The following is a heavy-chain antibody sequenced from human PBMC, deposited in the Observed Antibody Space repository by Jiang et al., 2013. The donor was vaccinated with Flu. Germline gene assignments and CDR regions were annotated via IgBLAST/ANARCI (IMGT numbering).Heavy chain of an antibody. CDR1: RFSFSTHG. Sequence: VQLLESGGGVVQPGRSLRLSCAASRFSFSTHGMHWVRQAPGKGPEWVAVIWYDGSNKYYADSVKGRFTISRDNSKNTLYLQMNSLRAEDTAVYYCARDQGYCSSTSCPYRSKQGGMDVWGQGTTVTVSS. D-gene: IGHD2-2*01. J-gene: IGHJ6*02. CDR2: IWYDGSNK. CDR3: ARDQGYCSSTSCPYRSKQGGMDV. V-gene: IGHV3-33*01.